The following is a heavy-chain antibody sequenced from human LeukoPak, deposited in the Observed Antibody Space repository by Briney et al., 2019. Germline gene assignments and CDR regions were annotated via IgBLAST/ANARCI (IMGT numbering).Heavy chain of an antibody. CDR1: GGSFSGYY. Sequence: SETLSLTCAVYGGSFSGYYWSCIPEPPGEGLECIGQINHSGSTNYTPSLTSRATISVDTSKTQLSLKPSSVTDADTAVYYCARSDIVVVVAATPNSQFYYCGHRTPVTVSS. CDR3: ARSDIVVVVAATPNSQFYY. J-gene: IGHJ4*01. CDR2: INHSGST. V-gene: IGHV4-34*01. D-gene: IGHD2-15*01.